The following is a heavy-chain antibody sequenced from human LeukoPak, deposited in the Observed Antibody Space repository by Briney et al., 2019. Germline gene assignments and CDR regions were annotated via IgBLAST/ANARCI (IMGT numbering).Heavy chain of an antibody. CDR1: GFTFGSYA. D-gene: IGHD5-18*01. CDR2: IFGSGGGP. CDR3: GKTTVGYSSGQKPAWPVDY. V-gene: IGHV3-23*01. Sequence: AGGSLRLSCEASGFTFGSYAMYWVRQGPGKGLEWVAGIFGSGGGPHYADSVKGRFTISRDNSQNMVYLHINSLRAEDTAVYYCGKTTVGYSSGQKPAWPVDYWGQGTLVTVSS. J-gene: IGHJ4*02.